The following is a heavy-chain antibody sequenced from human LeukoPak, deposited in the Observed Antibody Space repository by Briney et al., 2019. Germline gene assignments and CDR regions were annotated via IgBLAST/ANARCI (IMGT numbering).Heavy chain of an antibody. CDR2: INPNSGGT. CDR1: GYTFSVYY. D-gene: IGHD3-3*01. CDR3: ARGAINNFWSGYHKNWFDP. V-gene: IGHV1-2*02. J-gene: IGHJ5*02. Sequence: VASVTVSCKASGYTFSVYYMHWVRQAPGQGLEWMGWINPNSGGTNYAQKFQGRVTMTRDTSISTAYMELSRLRSDDTAVYYCARGAINNFWSGYHKNWFDPWGQGTLVTVSS.